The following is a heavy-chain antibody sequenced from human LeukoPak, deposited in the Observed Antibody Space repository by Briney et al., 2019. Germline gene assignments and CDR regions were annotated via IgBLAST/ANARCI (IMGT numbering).Heavy chain of an antibody. CDR2: ISSSSSYI. J-gene: IGHJ4*02. CDR1: GFTFSSYS. D-gene: IGHD3-22*01. Sequence: GGSLRLSCAASGFTFSSYSMNWVRQAPGKGLEWVSSISSSSSYIYYADSVKGRFTISRDNAKNSLYLQMNSLRAEDTAVYYCARDGYYYDSSGYYCGYWGQGTLVTVSS. CDR3: ARDGYYYDSSGYYCGY. V-gene: IGHV3-21*01.